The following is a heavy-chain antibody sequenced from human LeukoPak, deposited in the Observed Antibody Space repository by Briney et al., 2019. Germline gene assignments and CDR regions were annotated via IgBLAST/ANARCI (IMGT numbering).Heavy chain of an antibody. CDR1: GGSFSGYY. Sequence: SETLSLTCAVYGGSFSGYYWSWIRQPPGKGLEWMGEINHSGSTNYNPSLKSRVTISVDTSKNQFSLKLSSVTAADTAVYYCARWGWIQRFFDYWGQGTLVTVSS. CDR3: ARWGWIQRFFDY. CDR2: INHSGST. J-gene: IGHJ4*02. V-gene: IGHV4-34*01. D-gene: IGHD5-18*01.